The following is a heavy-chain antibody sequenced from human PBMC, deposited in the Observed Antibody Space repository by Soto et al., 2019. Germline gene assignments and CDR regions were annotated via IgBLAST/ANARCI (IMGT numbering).Heavy chain of an antibody. V-gene: IGHV3-30*19. CDR3: ASPREGQWLVFDH. D-gene: IGHD6-19*01. CDR2: ISKDGLDR. Sequence: LILSCVVSGFTFSDFGMHLVRQSPGEGLAWVASISKDGLDRYYSESVKGRFTISRDDSKNTVFLQMNSLKVEDTAAYFCASPREGQWLVFDHWGQRTLVTVSS. J-gene: IGHJ4*02. CDR1: GFTFSDFG.